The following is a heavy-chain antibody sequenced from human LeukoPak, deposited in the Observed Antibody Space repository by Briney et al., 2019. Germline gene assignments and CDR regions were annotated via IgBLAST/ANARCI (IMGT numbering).Heavy chain of an antibody. V-gene: IGHV4-30-4*01. J-gene: IGHJ5*02. CDR1: GGSTGSGDYY. CDR2: IYYRGNT. Sequence: SETLSLTCTVSGGSTGSGDYYWSWIRQPPGKGLEWIGCIYYRGNTYYNPSLRGRVTISIDPVRDQFSLRLSSVTAADTAVYYCARVAAHWFDPWGQGTLVTVSS. CDR3: ARVAAHWFDP. D-gene: IGHD6-25*01.